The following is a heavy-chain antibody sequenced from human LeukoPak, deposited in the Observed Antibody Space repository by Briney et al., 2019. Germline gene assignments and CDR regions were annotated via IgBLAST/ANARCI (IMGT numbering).Heavy chain of an antibody. CDR3: ARVSGWYWFDQ. CDR1: GYNFSSYA. D-gene: IGHD6-19*01. CDR2: ISSDGRIT. J-gene: IGHJ5*02. Sequence: GGSLRLSCEGSGYNFSSYAMHWVRQAPGKGLEYVAAISSDGRITYCANFVKGRFTISRDNSKNTLYLQMGSLRTEDMAVYYCARVSGWYWFDQWGQGTLVTVSS. V-gene: IGHV3-64*01.